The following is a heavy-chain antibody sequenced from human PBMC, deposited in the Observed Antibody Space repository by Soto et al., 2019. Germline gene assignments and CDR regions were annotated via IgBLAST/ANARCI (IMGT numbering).Heavy chain of an antibody. V-gene: IGHV1-18*01. CDR3: ASRSGQQPCYFDY. D-gene: IGHD6-13*01. CDR2: INSYSGST. Sequence: QVQLVQSGAEVKKPGASVMFSCKASRFTLTNYGIGWVRQAPGQGLEWMGWINSYSGSTNYAQKPQARVTMARDTSTSRAYVEQSGLTSGDTDLDDCASRSGQQPCYFDYWGQGTLVAVS. CDR1: RFTLTNYG. J-gene: IGHJ4*02.